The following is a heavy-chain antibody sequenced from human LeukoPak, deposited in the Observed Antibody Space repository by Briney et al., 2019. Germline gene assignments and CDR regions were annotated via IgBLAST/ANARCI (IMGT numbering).Heavy chain of an antibody. V-gene: IGHV3-21*06. Sequence: PGGSLRLSCAASGFTFSSYTMNWVRQAPGKGLEWVSSISSSSSYIYYADSVQGRFTISRDNAKNSLFLQMNSLRAEDTALYYCAREMPGAMSAFDIWGQGTMVTISS. D-gene: IGHD1-26*01. J-gene: IGHJ3*02. CDR2: ISSSSSYI. CDR1: GFTFSSYT. CDR3: AREMPGAMSAFDI.